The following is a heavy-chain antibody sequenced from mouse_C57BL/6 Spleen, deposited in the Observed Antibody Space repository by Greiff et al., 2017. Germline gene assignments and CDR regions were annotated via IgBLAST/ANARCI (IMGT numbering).Heavy chain of an antibody. CDR1: GYTFTSYG. D-gene: IGHD2-5*01. CDR2: IYPRSGNT. J-gene: IGHJ1*03. CDR3: ARGEDSNYVWYFDV. V-gene: IGHV1-81*01. Sequence: QVQLQQSGAELARPGASVKLSCKASGYTFTSYGISWVKQRTGQGLEWIGEIYPRSGNTYYNEKFKGKATLTADKSSSTAYMELRSLTSEDSAVYFGARGEDSNYVWYFDVWGTGTTVTVSS.